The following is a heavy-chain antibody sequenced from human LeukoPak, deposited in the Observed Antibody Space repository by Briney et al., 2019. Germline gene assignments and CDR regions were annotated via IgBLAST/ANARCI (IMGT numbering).Heavy chain of an antibody. CDR1: GYTFTSYD. V-gene: IGHV1-8*01. CDR2: MNPNSGNT. Sequence: ASVKVSCKASGYTFTSYDINWVRQATGQGLEWMGWMNPNSGNTGYAQKFQGSVTMTRNTSISTAYMELSSLRSEDTAVYYCARDSSSEGMDVWGQGTTVTVSS. CDR3: ARDSSSEGMDV. D-gene: IGHD6-6*01. J-gene: IGHJ6*02.